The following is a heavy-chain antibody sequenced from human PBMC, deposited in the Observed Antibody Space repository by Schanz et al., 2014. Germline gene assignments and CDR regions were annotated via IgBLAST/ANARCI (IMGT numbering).Heavy chain of an antibody. CDR2: IIHDGRT. V-gene: IGHV4-4*02. J-gene: IGHJ5*02. D-gene: IGHD2-2*01. CDR3: ARVKQGCSDTSCVLDP. Sequence: QVQLQESGPGLVKPSGTLSLTCAVSGVSISSTNWWHWVRQSPGKGLEWLGEIIHDGRTNYNPSLGSRVTISLDKSENQFSLELTSVTAADTALYFCARVKQGCSDTSCVLDPWGQGTLXTVSS. CDR1: GVSISSTNW.